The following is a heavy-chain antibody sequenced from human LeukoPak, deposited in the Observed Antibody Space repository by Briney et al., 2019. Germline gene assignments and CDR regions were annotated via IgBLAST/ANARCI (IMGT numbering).Heavy chain of an antibody. CDR3: AKILVPDYYDSSGYAFYN. CDR1: GFTFSSYG. V-gene: IGHV3-23*01. J-gene: IGHJ4*02. Sequence: GGSLRLSCAASGFTFSSYGMSWVRQAPGKGLEWVSAISGSGGSTYYADSVKGRFTISRDNSKNTLYLQMNSLRAEDTAVYYCAKILVPDYYDSSGYAFYNWGQGTLVTVSS. CDR2: ISGSGGST. D-gene: IGHD3-22*01.